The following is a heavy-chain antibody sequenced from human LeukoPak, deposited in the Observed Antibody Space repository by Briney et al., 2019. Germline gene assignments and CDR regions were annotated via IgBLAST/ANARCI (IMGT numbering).Heavy chain of an antibody. V-gene: IGHV4-34*01. Sequence: SSETLSLTCAVSGGPFRGDHWSWLRQPPGKGLEWIGEINHSGTTNYNPSLKSRLTISVDTSKNQFSLNLSSVTAADTAVYYCATEGLAGTGTQWHPVDIRGQGTIVTSSS. CDR1: GGPFRGDH. D-gene: IGHD6-13*01. CDR3: ATEGLAGTGTQWHPVDI. J-gene: IGHJ3*02. CDR2: INHSGTT.